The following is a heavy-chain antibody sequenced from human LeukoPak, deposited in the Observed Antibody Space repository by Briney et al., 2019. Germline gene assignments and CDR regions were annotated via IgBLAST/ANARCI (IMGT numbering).Heavy chain of an antibody. Sequence: GGSLRLSCAASGFTFSSYAMHWVRQAPGKGLEWVAVISYDGSNKYYADSVKGRFTISRDNSKNTLYLQMNSLRAEDTAVYYCARDPLQYYGSGSYYYYYYMDVWGKGTTVTVSS. D-gene: IGHD3-10*01. CDR2: ISYDGSNK. J-gene: IGHJ6*03. CDR3: ARDPLQYYGSGSYYYYYYMDV. V-gene: IGHV3-30*04. CDR1: GFTFSSYA.